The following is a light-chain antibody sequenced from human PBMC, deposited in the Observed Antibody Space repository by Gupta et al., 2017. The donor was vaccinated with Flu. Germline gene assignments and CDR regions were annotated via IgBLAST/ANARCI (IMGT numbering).Light chain of an antibody. J-gene: IGKJ1*01. CDR2: GAF. Sequence: EIVLTQSPGTLSCPPGERATLSCRASQSVSSTYLAWYQQKSGQAPRLLIYGAFYRATGIPDRFSGSGSGTDFTLTISLLEPEDFAVYYCQQFGTSSGTFGQGTKVEIK. CDR1: QSVSSTY. V-gene: IGKV3-20*01. CDR3: QQFGTSSGT.